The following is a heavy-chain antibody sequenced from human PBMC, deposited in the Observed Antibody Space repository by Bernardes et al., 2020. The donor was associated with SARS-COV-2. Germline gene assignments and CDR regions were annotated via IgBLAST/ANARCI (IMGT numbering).Heavy chain of an antibody. J-gene: IGHJ4*02. CDR2: ISAYNGNT. CDR3: ARVPPAFWSGPGPFDY. D-gene: IGHD3-3*01. CDR1: GYTFISYG. V-gene: IGHV1-18*04. Sequence: ASVKVSCKASGYTFISYGISWVRQAPGQGLEWMGWISAYNGNTNYAQKVQGRVTMTTETSTSTAYMELRSLRSDDTAVYYCARVPPAFWSGPGPFDYWGQGTLVTVSS.